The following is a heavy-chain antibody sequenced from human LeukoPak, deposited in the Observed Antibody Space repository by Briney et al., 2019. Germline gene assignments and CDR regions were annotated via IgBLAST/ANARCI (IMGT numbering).Heavy chain of an antibody. CDR2: IYYSGST. J-gene: IGHJ3*02. CDR3: ARGPYSYDSSGAFDI. V-gene: IGHV4-59*01. Sequence: PSETLSLTCTVSGGSISSYYWSWIRQPPGKGLEWIGYIYYSGSTNYNPSLKSRVTISVDTSKNQFSLKLSSATAADTAVYYCARGPYSYDSSGAFDIWGQGTMVTVSS. D-gene: IGHD3-22*01. CDR1: GGSISSYY.